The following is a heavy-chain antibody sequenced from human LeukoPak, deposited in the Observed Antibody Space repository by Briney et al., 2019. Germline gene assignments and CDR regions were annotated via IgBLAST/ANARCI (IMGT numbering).Heavy chain of an antibody. V-gene: IGHV4-59*12. J-gene: IGHJ4*02. D-gene: IGHD2-2*02. CDR1: GGSISSSY. Sequence: TSSETLSLTCTVSGGSISSSYWSWIRQPPGKGLEWIGYISYIGSTNYNPSLKSRVTVSVDTSKNQFSLKLSSVTAADTAVYYCARAAGCSTSCYTEDYFDYWGQGTLVTVSS. CDR3: ARAAGCSTSCYTEDYFDY. CDR2: ISYIGST.